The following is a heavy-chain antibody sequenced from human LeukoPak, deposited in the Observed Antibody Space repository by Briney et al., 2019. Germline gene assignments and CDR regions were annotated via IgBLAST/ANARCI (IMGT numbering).Heavy chain of an antibody. CDR1: GGSISSYY. Sequence: PSETLSLTCTVSGGSISSYYWSWTRQPPGKGLECIGYIYYNERPNYNPSLKSRVTISVDTSKNQFSLKLTSVTAADTATYYCARETSLAGFASGLGFNYWGQGILVTVSS. CDR2: IYYNERP. V-gene: IGHV4-59*01. CDR3: ARETSLAGFASGLGFNY. J-gene: IGHJ4*02. D-gene: IGHD6-19*01.